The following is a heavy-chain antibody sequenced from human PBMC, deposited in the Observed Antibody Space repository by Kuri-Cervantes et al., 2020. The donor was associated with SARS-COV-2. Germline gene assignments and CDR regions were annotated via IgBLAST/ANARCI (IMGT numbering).Heavy chain of an antibody. V-gene: IGHV3-23*01. CDR2: ISGDGTT. CDR3: ARVPRKTAMVVYYFDY. CDR1: GFTFSTYA. J-gene: IGHJ4*02. D-gene: IGHD5-18*01. Sequence: GEALKISWAASGFTFSTYAMSWVRQAPGEGLEWVSTISGDGTTYYADSVKGRFSISRDNSRDTLYLQMDSLRVEDTAVYYCARVPRKTAMVVYYFDYWGQGTLVTVSS.